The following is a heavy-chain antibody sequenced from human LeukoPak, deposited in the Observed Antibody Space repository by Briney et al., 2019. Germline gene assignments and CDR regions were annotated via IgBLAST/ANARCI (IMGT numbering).Heavy chain of an antibody. CDR2: IYYSGST. J-gene: IGHJ3*02. CDR3: ASPALYSSGWYGHDAFDI. Sequence: PSETLSLTCTVSGGSISSYYWSWIRQPPGKGLEWIGYIYYSGSTNYNPSLKSRVTISVDTSKNQFSLKLSSVTAADTAVYYCASPALYSSGWYGHDAFDIWGQGTMVTVSS. V-gene: IGHV4-59*01. CDR1: GGSISSYY. D-gene: IGHD6-19*01.